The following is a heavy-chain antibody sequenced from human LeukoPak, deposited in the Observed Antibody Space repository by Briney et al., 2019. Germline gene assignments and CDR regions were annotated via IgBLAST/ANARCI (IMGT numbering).Heavy chain of an antibody. CDR3: AKDQNTVATAPFDY. J-gene: IGHJ4*02. V-gene: IGHV1-8*01. CDR1: GYTFTSYD. Sequence: ASVKVSCKASGYTFTSYDINWVRQATGQGLEWMGWMNPNSGNTGYAQKFQGRVTMTRNTSISTAYMELSSLRSEDTAVYYCAKDQNTVATAPFDYWGLGTLVTVSS. D-gene: IGHD4-17*01. CDR2: MNPNSGNT.